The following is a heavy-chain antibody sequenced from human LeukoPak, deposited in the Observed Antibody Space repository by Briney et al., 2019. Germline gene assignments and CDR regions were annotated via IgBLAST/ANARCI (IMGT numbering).Heavy chain of an antibody. CDR3: ARDGVTPGMVDY. CDR1: GFTFSSYE. J-gene: IGHJ4*02. D-gene: IGHD4-23*01. V-gene: IGHV3-48*03. Sequence: GGSLRLSCAASGFTFSSYEMNWVRQAPGKGLEWVSYISSSGSTIYYADSVKGRFTISRDNAKNSLYLQMNSLRAGDTAVYYCARDGVTPGMVDYWGQGTLVTVSS. CDR2: ISSSGSTI.